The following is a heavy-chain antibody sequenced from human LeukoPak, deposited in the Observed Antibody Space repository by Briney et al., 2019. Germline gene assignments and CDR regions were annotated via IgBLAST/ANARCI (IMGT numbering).Heavy chain of an antibody. CDR1: GFTFSSYA. J-gene: IGHJ4*02. CDR2: ISGSGGST. V-gene: IGHV3-23*01. D-gene: IGHD5-18*01. CDR3: AKDPPRGYSYGYRDY. Sequence: GGSLRLSCAASGFTFSSYAMSWVRQAPGKGLEWVSCISGSGGSTYYADSVKGRFTISRDNSKNTLYLQMNSLRAEDTAVYYCAKDPPRGYSYGYRDYWGQGTLVTVSS.